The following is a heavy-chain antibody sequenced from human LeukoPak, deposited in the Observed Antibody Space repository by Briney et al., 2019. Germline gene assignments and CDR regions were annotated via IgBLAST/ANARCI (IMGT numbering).Heavy chain of an antibody. CDR1: GFTFSNYD. CDR2: VGAAGDT. J-gene: IGHJ5*02. Sequence: GGSLRLSCAASGFTFSNYDMHWVRQATGKGLEWVSAVGAAGDTDYPDSVKGRFTISRENAKNSLYLQMNSLRVEDTAVYYCVREHSKVFDPWGQGTLVTVSS. CDR3: VREHSKVFDP. V-gene: IGHV3-13*01.